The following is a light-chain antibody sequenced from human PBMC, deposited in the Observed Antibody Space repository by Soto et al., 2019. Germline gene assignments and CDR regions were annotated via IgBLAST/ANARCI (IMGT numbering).Light chain of an antibody. CDR3: LQHNSYPYT. CDR2: GAS. CDR1: QGITTF. J-gene: IGKJ2*01. V-gene: IGKV1-17*03. Sequence: DIQMTQSPSAVSASVGDTVTVTCRASQGITTFLAWFRQRPGKVPERLIYGASSLQSGVPSRFSGRRSGTEFTLTISSLQPEDFGTYYCLQHNSYPYTFGPGTKVEIK.